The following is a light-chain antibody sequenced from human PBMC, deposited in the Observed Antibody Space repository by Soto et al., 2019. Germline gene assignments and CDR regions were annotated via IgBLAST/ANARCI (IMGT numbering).Light chain of an antibody. V-gene: IGKV1-5*03. CDR3: PQYNNIWT. CDR2: KAS. CDR1: QSISSW. J-gene: IGKJ1*01. Sequence: DIQMTQSPSTLSASVGDRVTITCRASQSISSWLAWYQQKPGKAPKLLIYKASTLQSGVPSRFSGSGSGTEFTLAISSLQPDVSATYYSPQYNNIWTFGHLTNVAIK.